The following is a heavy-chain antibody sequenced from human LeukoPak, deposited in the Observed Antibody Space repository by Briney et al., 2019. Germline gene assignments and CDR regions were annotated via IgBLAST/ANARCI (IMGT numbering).Heavy chain of an antibody. CDR2: IYPCDSDT. CDR3: ARPRSHGSSTGMDV. V-gene: IGHV5-51*01. CDR1: VYSFTSYW. D-gene: IGHD2-2*01. Sequence: KIGESREISGKGSVYSFTSYWIGWVRQVPGKGLEWRGIIYPCDSDTRYSPCFQGQVTISADKSISTAYLQWSSLKASDAAMYYCARPRSHGSSTGMDVWGKGTTVTVSS. J-gene: IGHJ6*04.